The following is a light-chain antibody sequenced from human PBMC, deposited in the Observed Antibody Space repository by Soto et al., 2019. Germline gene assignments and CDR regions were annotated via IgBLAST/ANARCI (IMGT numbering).Light chain of an antibody. J-gene: IGKJ3*01. CDR1: QSVSEY. CDR2: GVS. V-gene: IGKV3-20*01. CDR3: QQYGSSPLVT. Sequence: ELVLTQSPGTLSLSPGERATLSCRASQSVSEYLAWYQQKPGQAPRLLIYGVSSRATGIPDRFSGSGSGTDFTLTISRLEPEDFAVYYCQQYGSSPLVTFGPGTKVHIK.